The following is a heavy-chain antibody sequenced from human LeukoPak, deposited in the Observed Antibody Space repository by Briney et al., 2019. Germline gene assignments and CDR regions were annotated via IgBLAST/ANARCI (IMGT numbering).Heavy chain of an antibody. Sequence: ASVKVSCKASGYTFTSYGISWVRQAPGQGLEWMGIINPSGGTTTYTQKFQGRVTMTRDMSTSTVYMELSSLRSEDTGVYYCAREGGDTPMVKFDSWGQGTLVTVSS. CDR2: INPSGGTT. D-gene: IGHD5-18*01. J-gene: IGHJ4*02. V-gene: IGHV1-46*01. CDR1: GYTFTSYG. CDR3: AREGGDTPMVKFDS.